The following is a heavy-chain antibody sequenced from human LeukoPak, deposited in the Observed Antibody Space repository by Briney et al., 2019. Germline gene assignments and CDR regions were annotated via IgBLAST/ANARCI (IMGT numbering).Heavy chain of an antibody. CDR1: RFTFSSYG. J-gene: IGHJ6*03. V-gene: IGHV3-30*02. CDR2: IQNDGSNE. Sequence: GGSLRLSCAASRFTFSSYGMHWVRQAPGKGLEWVAYIQNDGSNEQYADSVKGRFSISRDSSKNILYLQMNSLRAEDTAVYYCAKDRCSNGVGCYYYYMDVWGKGTTVTISS. D-gene: IGHD2-8*01. CDR3: AKDRCSNGVGCYYYYMDV.